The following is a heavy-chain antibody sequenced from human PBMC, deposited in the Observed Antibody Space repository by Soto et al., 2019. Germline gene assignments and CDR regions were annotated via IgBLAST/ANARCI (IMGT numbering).Heavy chain of an antibody. V-gene: IGHV1-18*01. CDR3: ARGITLPTPLDY. CDR2: ISTDNGNT. Sequence: AASVKVSCKASGYTFTSSGISWVRQAPGQGLEWMGWISTDNGNTNYAQKFQGRVTITRDTSASTAYMELSSLRSEDTAVYYCARGITLPTPLDYWGQGTLVTVSS. CDR1: GYTFTSSG. D-gene: IGHD1-20*01. J-gene: IGHJ4*02.